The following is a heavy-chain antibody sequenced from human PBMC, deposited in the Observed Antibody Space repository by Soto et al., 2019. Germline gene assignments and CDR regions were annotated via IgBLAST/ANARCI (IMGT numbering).Heavy chain of an antibody. Sequence: LSLTCAVYGGSFSGYYWSWIRQPPGKGLEWIGEINHSGSTNYNPSLKSRVTISVDTSKNQFSLKLSSVTAADTAVYYCARASYWFDPWGQGTLVTVSS. V-gene: IGHV4-34*01. CDR2: INHSGST. CDR3: ARASYWFDP. CDR1: GGSFSGYY. D-gene: IGHD6-6*01. J-gene: IGHJ5*02.